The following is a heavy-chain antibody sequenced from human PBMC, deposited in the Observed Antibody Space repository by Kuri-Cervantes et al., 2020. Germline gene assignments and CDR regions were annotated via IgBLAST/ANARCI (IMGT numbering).Heavy chain of an antibody. CDR2: TYYRSNWQN. J-gene: IGHJ4*02. CDR1: GDSVSSNGAT. CDR3: ARDQYYFDY. Sequence: SCAISGDSVSSNGATWNWLRQSPSRGLEWVGRTYYRSNWQNDYAVSVKGRITIKPDTSKNQFSLQLSSVSLEDTAIYYCARDQYYFDYWGRGTLVTVSS. V-gene: IGHV6-1*01.